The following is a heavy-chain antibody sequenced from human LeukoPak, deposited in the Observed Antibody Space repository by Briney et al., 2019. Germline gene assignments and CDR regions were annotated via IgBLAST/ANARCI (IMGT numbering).Heavy chain of an antibody. D-gene: IGHD3-10*01. CDR2: ISAYNGNT. J-gene: IGHJ4*02. CDR3: ARAGDFRALLWFGEQNDY. Sequence: GGSLRLSCAASGFTFSTFAFSWVRQAPGQGLEWMGWISAYNGNTNYAQKLQGRVTMTTDTSTSTAYMELRSLRSDDTAVYYCARAGDFRALLWFGEQNDYWGQGTLVTVSS. CDR1: GFTFSTFA. V-gene: IGHV1-18*01.